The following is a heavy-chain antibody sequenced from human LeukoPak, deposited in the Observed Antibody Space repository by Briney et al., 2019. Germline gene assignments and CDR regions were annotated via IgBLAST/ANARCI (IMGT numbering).Heavy chain of an antibody. CDR1: GYTFTGYY. CDR2: INPNSGGT. CDR3: ARDGLLWFGECWFDP. V-gene: IGHV1-2*02. Sequence: ASVKVSCKASGYTFTGYYMHWVRQAPAQGLEWMGWINPNSGGTNYAQKFQGRVTMTRDTSISTAYMELSRLRSDDTAVYYCARDGLLWFGECWFDPWGQGTLVTVSS. J-gene: IGHJ5*02. D-gene: IGHD3-10*01.